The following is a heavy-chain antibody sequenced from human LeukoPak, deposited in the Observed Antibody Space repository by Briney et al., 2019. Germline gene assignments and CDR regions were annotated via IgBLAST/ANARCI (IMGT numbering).Heavy chain of an antibody. D-gene: IGHD5-12*01. CDR3: AKGYYSGYDFKYYFDY. CDR1: GFTFSSYW. V-gene: IGHV3-74*01. CDR2: IDSDGSYT. Sequence: GGSLRLSCAASGFTFSSYWMHWVRQGPGKGLVWVSRIDSDGSYTSYADSVKGRFTISRDNSKNTLYLQMNSLRAEDTAVYYCAKGYYSGYDFKYYFDYWGQGTLVTVSS. J-gene: IGHJ4*02.